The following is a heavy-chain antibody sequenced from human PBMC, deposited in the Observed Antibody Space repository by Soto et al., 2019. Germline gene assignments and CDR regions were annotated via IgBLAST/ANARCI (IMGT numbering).Heavy chain of an antibody. CDR1: GGKFSRYA. CDR2: IASVGGTP. V-gene: IGHV1-69*06. Sequence: QLVQSGAEARKPGSSVKVSCMAAGGKFSRYAFSWIRQAPGQGLEWMGGIASVGGTPNYALKFRDRVTIVADKITNTPYMELTSLRSADMDVYFCARERRWGASRWWFDPGGQGTLVIVSS. J-gene: IGHJ5*02. CDR3: ARERRWGASRWWFDP. D-gene: IGHD1-26*01.